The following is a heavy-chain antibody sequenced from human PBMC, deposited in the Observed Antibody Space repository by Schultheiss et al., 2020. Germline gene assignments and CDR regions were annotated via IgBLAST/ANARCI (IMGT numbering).Heavy chain of an antibody. CDR3: AREDSLSWFDP. Sequence: GGSLRLSCAASGFTFSSYGMHWVRQAPGKGLEWVAVIWYDGSNKYYADSVKGRFTISRDNSKNTLYLQMNSLRAEDTAVYYCAREDSLSWFDPWGQGTLVTVSS. J-gene: IGHJ5*02. CDR1: GFTFSSYG. V-gene: IGHV3-33*01. CDR2: IWYDGSNK.